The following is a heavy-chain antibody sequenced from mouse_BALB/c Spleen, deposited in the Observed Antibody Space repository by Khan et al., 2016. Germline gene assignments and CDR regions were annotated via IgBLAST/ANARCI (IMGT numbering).Heavy chain of an antibody. J-gene: IGHJ3*01. CDR1: GYSITSDYA. Sequence: EVQLQESGPGLVKPSQSLSLTCTVTGYSITSDYAWNWIRQFPGNKLEWMGYISYSGITSYNPSLKSRISITRDTSKNQFFLQLISVTTEDTATYDCAYDGYYAWFPYWGQGTLVTVSA. V-gene: IGHV3-2*02. D-gene: IGHD2-3*01. CDR2: ISYSGIT. CDR3: AYDGYYAWFPY.